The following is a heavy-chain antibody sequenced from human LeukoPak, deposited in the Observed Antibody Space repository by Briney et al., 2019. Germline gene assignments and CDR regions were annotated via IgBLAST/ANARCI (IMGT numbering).Heavy chain of an antibody. CDR2: ISSGSTYT. D-gene: IGHD4-23*01. CDR1: GFTFSDHY. J-gene: IGHJ4*02. V-gene: IGHV3-11*05. CDR3: ARGDYGGDYFDY. Sequence: GGSLRLSCEVSGFTFSDHYMSWIRQAPGKRLEWVSYISSGSTYTNYADSAEGRFTISRDNAKNSLYLQMNSLRAEDTAVYYCARGDYGGDYFDYWGQGTLVTVSS.